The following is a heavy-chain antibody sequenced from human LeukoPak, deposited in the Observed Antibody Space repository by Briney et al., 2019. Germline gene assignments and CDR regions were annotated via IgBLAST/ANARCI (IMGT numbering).Heavy chain of an antibody. CDR3: ARDVSMVRGGFWDY. Sequence: GSLRLSCAASGFTFSDYSMNWVRQAPGKGLEWVSSISGSSTYIYYADSVKGRFTISRDNAKNSLYLQMNSLRAEDTAVYYCARDVSMVRGGFWDYWGQGTLVTVSS. V-gene: IGHV3-21*01. CDR1: GFTFSDYS. D-gene: IGHD3-10*01. CDR2: ISGSSTYI. J-gene: IGHJ4*01.